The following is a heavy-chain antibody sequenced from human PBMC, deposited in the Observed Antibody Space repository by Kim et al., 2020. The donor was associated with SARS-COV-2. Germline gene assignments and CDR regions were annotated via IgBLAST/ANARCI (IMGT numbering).Heavy chain of an antibody. Sequence: SETLSLTCAVSGGSISSSNWWSWVRQPPGKGLEWIGEIYHSGSTNYNPSLKSRVTISVDKSKNQFSLKLSSVTAADTAVYYCARSPVLWGKLVHLDHWGQGTLVTVSS. V-gene: IGHV4-4*02. CDR2: IYHSGST. J-gene: IGHJ4*02. CDR1: GGSISSSNW. CDR3: ARSPVLWGKLVHLDH. D-gene: IGHD3-16*01.